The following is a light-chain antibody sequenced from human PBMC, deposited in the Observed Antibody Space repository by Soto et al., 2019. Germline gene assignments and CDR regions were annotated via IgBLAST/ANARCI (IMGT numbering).Light chain of an antibody. CDR1: QSVSSNY. J-gene: IGKJ3*01. Sequence: EIVLTQSPGTLSLSPGESATLSCRASQSVSSNYFAWYQQKPGQAPRLLIFGASSRATGIPHRFSGHGSGTNFTLTISRLEPEDFAVYYCQHYGLSPFTFGPGTKGYVK. CDR2: GAS. CDR3: QHYGLSPFT. V-gene: IGKV3-20*01.